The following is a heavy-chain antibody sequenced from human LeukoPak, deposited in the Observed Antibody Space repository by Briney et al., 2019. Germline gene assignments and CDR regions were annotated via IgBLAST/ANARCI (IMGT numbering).Heavy chain of an antibody. V-gene: IGHV3-23*01. CDR3: ARFDYNRYVTY. CDR2: ISATGHNT. D-gene: IGHD4-11*01. Sequence: GGSLRLSCAASGFTFSSHAMIWVRQAPGKGLEWVSPISATGHNTYYADSVKGRFTISRDNSKNTLYLQMNSLRADDTAVYYCARFDYNRYVTYWGQGTLVTVSS. J-gene: IGHJ4*02. CDR1: GFTFSSHA.